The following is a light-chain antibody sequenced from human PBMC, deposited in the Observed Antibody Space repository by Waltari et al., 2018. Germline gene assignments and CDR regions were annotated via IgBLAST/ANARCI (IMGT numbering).Light chain of an antibody. J-gene: IGLJ3*02. Sequence: QSVLTQPPSVSGTPGQGVTTSCSGSSSNIGSNYVHWYQHLPGPAPKLLSYRNNQRPSGVPDRFSGSKSGTSASLAISGLRSEDEADYYCAAWDDSLSGWVFGGGPKLTVL. CDR3: AAWDDSLSGWV. CDR1: SSNIGSNY. V-gene: IGLV1-47*01. CDR2: RNN.